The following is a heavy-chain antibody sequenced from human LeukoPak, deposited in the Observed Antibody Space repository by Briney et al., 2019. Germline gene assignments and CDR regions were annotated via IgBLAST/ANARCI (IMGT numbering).Heavy chain of an antibody. Sequence: SETLSLTCAVYGGSFSGYYWSWIRQPPGKGLEWIGEINHSGSTNYNPSLKSRVTISVDTSKSQFSLKLSSVTAADTAVYYCARGRPGDYVWGSYRSYFDYWGQGTLVTVSS. D-gene: IGHD3-16*02. J-gene: IGHJ4*02. CDR2: INHSGST. CDR1: GGSFSGYY. CDR3: ARGRPGDYVWGSYRSYFDY. V-gene: IGHV4-34*01.